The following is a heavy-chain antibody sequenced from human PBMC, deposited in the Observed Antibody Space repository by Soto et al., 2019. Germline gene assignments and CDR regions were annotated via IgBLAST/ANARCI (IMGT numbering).Heavy chain of an antibody. J-gene: IGHJ5*02. D-gene: IGHD5-18*01. CDR2: VYRTAIP. V-gene: IGHV4-38-2*01. CDR3: ARRGRIRERYFDP. CDR1: VYSINSDYY. Sequence: SETLSLSCHVSVYSINSDYYWAWIRQPPGKGLEWIGSVYRTAIPLYNPSLKSRVSISVDMSKNQFSLNLTSVTAADTAVYYCARRGRIRERYFDPWAQGTRVTVSS.